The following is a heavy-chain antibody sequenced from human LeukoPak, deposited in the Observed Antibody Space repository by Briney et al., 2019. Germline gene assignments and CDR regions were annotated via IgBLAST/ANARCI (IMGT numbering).Heavy chain of an antibody. V-gene: IGHV1-69*04. Sequence: ASVKVSCKTSGGTFSNNVISWVRQAPGQGLEWMGRIIPFIGTPDYAQKFQGRVTITADKSTNTAYMKLTSLKSDDTAVYYCARAGGSSWYVSLYYWGQGTLVTVSS. D-gene: IGHD6-13*01. CDR1: GGTFSNNV. J-gene: IGHJ4*02. CDR2: IIPFIGTP. CDR3: ARAGGSSWYVSLYY.